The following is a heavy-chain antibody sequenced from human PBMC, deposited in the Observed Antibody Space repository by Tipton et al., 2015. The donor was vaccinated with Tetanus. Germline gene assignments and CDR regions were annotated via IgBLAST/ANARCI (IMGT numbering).Heavy chain of an antibody. D-gene: IGHD2-2*01. J-gene: IGHJ5*02. V-gene: IGHV4-34*01. Sequence: TLSLTCAVHGGSFSDYFWSWLRQSPGKGLEWIGEVNYVGSTNYNPSLKSRVTMSVDASKKQLPLKLTSVTAADTAVYYCAASVVRWFDPWGQGTLVTVSS. CDR3: AASVVRWFDP. CDR1: GGSFSDYF. CDR2: VNYVGST.